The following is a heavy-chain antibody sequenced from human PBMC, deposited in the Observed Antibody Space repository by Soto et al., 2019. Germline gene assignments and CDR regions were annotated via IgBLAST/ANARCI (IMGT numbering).Heavy chain of an antibody. D-gene: IGHD3-10*01. V-gene: IGHV3-23*01. CDR2: ISGGGDAT. CDR3: ARKVSGSTGRPDLWYFDL. J-gene: IGHJ2*01. Sequence: EVQRLDSGGGLVQPGGSLGLSCAASGFTFSGYALTWFRQAPGKGLEWVSAISGGGDATFYADSVKGRFTISRDNSKNTLYLQMNTLRAEDTAVYYCARKVSGSTGRPDLWYFDLWGRGTLVTVSS. CDR1: GFTFSGYA.